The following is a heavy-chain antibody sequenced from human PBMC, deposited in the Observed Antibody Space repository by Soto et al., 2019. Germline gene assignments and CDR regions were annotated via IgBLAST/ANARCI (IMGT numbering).Heavy chain of an antibody. J-gene: IGHJ4*02. V-gene: IGHV3-48*02. Sequence: DVQLVESGGGLVQPGGSLRLYCAASGFTFGYYNMHWVRQAPGKGLEWVSFVRSSGDDTYYADSVKGRFTISRDNAKDSLYLQMNSLREEDTAVYYCARDGESSSSSDFDFWGQGALVTVSS. D-gene: IGHD2-2*01. CDR3: ARDGESSSSSDFDF. CDR2: VRSSGDDT. CDR1: GFTFGYYN.